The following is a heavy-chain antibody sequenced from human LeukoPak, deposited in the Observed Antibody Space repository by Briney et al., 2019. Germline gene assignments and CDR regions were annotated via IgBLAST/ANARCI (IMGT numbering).Heavy chain of an antibody. Sequence: GGSLRLSCAASGFTFSAYWMTWVRQAPGKGLEWVANIKQDGSEKQYVDSVKGRFAISRDNAKKSLYLQINTLRAEDTAVYYCVRGPHIAATSYWGQGTLVTVSS. J-gene: IGHJ4*02. CDR3: VRGPHIAATSY. D-gene: IGHD6-25*01. V-gene: IGHV3-7*03. CDR2: IKQDGSEK. CDR1: GFTFSAYW.